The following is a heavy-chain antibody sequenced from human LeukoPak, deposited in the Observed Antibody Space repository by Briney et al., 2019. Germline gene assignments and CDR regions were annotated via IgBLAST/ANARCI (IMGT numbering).Heavy chain of an antibody. CDR3: ATAPILRGEGGEHYKYGMDV. D-gene: IGHD2-2*02. CDR1: VGSISSGNW. CDR2: ISHNGTP. Sequence: SGTLSLTCGVSVGSISSGNWWSWVRQSPGKGLEWIGEISHNGTPNYNPSLKSRVTISADTFKNHFSLKLTSVTAADTAVYYCATAPILRGEGGEHYKYGMDVWGQGTTVIVSS. J-gene: IGHJ6*02. V-gene: IGHV4-4*02.